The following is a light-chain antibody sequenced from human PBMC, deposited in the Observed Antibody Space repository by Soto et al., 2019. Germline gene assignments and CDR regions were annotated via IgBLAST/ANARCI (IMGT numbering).Light chain of an antibody. CDR1: QSVSSY. V-gene: IGKV3-11*01. CDR2: DAS. CDR3: QQHSNWPLT. J-gene: IGKJ4*01. Sequence: EIVLTQSPATLSLSPGERATLSCRASQSVSSYLAWYQQKPGQAPRLLIYDASNRATGIPARFSGSGSGTDFTLTISSLEPEDFAVYYCQQHSNWPLTFGGGTRWIS.